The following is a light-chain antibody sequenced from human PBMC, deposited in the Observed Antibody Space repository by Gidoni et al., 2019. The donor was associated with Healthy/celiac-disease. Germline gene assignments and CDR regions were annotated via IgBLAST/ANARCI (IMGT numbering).Light chain of an antibody. J-gene: IGKJ3*01. CDR3: MRGLQTFT. CDR1: QSLLHSNGYNY. Sequence: DIVMTQSPLSLPVTPGEPASISCRSSQSLLHSNGYNYLDWYRQKPGQSPQLLIYLGSNRASGVPDRFSGSGSGTGFTLKISRVEAEDVGVYYCMRGLQTFTFGPGTKVDIK. CDR2: LGS. V-gene: IGKV2-28*01.